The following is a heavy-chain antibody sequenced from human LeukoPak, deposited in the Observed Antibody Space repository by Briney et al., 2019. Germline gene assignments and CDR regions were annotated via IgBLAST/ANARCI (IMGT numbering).Heavy chain of an antibody. D-gene: IGHD3-10*01. V-gene: IGHV1-8*01. Sequence: ASVKVSCKASGYTFTSYDINWVRQATGQGLEWMGWMNPNSGNTGYAQKFQGRVTMTRNTSISTAYMELGSLRSEDTAVYYCARDSLLWFGELLVARWFDPWGQGTLVTVSS. CDR1: GYTFTSYD. CDR2: MNPNSGNT. J-gene: IGHJ5*02. CDR3: ARDSLLWFGELLVARWFDP.